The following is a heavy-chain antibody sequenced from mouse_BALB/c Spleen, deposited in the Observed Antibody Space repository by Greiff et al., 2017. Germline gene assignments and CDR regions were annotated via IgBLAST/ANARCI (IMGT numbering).Heavy chain of an antibody. CDR2: IRSKSNNYAT. V-gene: IGHV10-1*02. Sequence: EAGGGLVQPKGSLKLSCAASGFTFNTYAMNWVRQAPGKGLEWVARIRSKSNNYATYYADSVKDRFTISRDDSQSMLYLQMNNLKTEDTAMYYCVRRTLYAMDYWGQGTSVTVSS. CDR3: VRRTLYAMDY. J-gene: IGHJ4*01. CDR1: GFTFNTYA.